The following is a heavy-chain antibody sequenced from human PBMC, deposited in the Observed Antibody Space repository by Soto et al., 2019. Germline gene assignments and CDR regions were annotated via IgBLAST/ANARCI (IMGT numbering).Heavy chain of an antibody. D-gene: IGHD2-15*01. CDR3: ARGSGGSFPFDY. CDR2: INPNSGGT. J-gene: IGHJ4*02. Sequence: QVQLVQSGAEVKKPGASVKVSCKASGYTFTGYYMHWVRQAPGQGLEWMGWINPNSGGTNYAQKFQGRVTITADESTSTAYMELSSLRSEDTAVYYCARGSGGSFPFDYWGQGTLVTVSS. CDR1: GYTFTGYY. V-gene: IGHV1-2*02.